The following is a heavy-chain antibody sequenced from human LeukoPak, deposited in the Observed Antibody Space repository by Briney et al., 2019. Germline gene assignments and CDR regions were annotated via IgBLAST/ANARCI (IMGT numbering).Heavy chain of an antibody. V-gene: IGHV4-34*01. J-gene: IGHJ4*02. CDR3: ARRRGGFGLIKYYFDY. Sequence: SETLSLTCAVYGGSFSGYYWSWIRQPPGKGLEWIGEINHSGSTNYNPSLKSRVTISVDTSKNQFSLKLSSVTAADTAAYYCARRRGGFGLIKYYFDYWGQGTLVTVSS. CDR2: INHSGST. D-gene: IGHD3-10*01. CDR1: GGSFSGYY.